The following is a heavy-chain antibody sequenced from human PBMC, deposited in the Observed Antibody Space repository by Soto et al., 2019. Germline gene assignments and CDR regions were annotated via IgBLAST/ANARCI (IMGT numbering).Heavy chain of an antibody. CDR2: IKTDGSST. CDR3: TREKFDP. V-gene: IGHV3-74*01. Sequence: EVQLVESGGGLVQPGGSLRLSCAASGFTFSSYWMHWVRQAPGEGLVWVSRIKTDGSSTNYADSVKGRFTISRDNAKNMLYLQMNSLRPEDTAVYYCTREKFDPWGQGTLVTVSS. CDR1: GFTFSSYW. J-gene: IGHJ5*02.